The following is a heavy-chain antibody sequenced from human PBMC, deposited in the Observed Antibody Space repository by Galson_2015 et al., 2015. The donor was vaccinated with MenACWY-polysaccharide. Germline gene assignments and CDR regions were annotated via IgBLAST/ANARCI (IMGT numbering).Heavy chain of an antibody. CDR3: TTVFHYDSSGPLDF. CDR2: IKSRADSGTT. Sequence: SLRLSCAVSGFTFTSAWMSWVRQAPGKGLEWVGRIKSRADSGTTDYGAPVKGRFTISRDDSKNTLYLQMNSLRTEDTAVYYCTTVFHYDSSGPLDFWGQGTLVTVSS. J-gene: IGHJ4*02. D-gene: IGHD3-22*01. V-gene: IGHV3-15*01. CDR1: GFTFTSAW.